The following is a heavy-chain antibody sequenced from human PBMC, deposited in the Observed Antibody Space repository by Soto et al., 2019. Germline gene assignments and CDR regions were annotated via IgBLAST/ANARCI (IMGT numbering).Heavy chain of an antibody. CDR1: GGSFRSRDSY. J-gene: IGHJ6*02. Sequence: QLHLQESGPGLVKPSETLSLSCTVSGGSFRSRDSYWGWIRQPPGKGLEWIGSIYYHGSTYYNPSLKSRVTISIDTSRNQFSLRLSSVTAADTAVYYCASRDYYDDDGYYNFPGMDVWAQGTTVTVSS. V-gene: IGHV4-39*01. D-gene: IGHD3-22*01. CDR3: ASRDYYDDDGYYNFPGMDV. CDR2: IYYHGST.